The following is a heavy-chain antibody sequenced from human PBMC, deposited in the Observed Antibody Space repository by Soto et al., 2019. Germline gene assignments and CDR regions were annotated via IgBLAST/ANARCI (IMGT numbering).Heavy chain of an antibody. J-gene: IGHJ6*02. CDR3: ARSPDSSGYYPRWYYYGMDV. CDR1: GGSISSGGYY. CDR2: IYYSGTT. D-gene: IGHD3-22*01. V-gene: IGHV4-31*03. Sequence: SETLSLTCTVSGGSISSGGYYWYWIRQHPGKGLEWIGYIYYSGTTYYNPSLKSRVTISVDKSKNQFSLKLSSVTAADTAVYYCARSPDSSGYYPRWYYYGMDVWGQGTTVTVSS.